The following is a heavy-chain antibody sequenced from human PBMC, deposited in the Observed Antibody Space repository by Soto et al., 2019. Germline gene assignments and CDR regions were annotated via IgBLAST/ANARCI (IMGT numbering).Heavy chain of an antibody. CDR1: GFIFTRYS. CDR2: ISSTTNYI. CDR3: ARESEDLTSNFDY. V-gene: IGHV3-21*06. J-gene: IGHJ4*02. Sequence: GSLRLSCAASGFIFTRYSMNWVRQAPGKGLEWVSSISSTTNYIYYGDSMRGRFTISRDNAKNSLYLEMNSLRAEDTAVYYCARESEDLTSNFDYWGQGTLVTVSS.